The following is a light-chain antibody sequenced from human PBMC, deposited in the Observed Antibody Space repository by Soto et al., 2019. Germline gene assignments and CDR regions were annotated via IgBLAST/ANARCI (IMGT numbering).Light chain of an antibody. J-gene: IGKJ1*01. Sequence: EIVLTQSPATLSLSPGERATLSCRASQSVSRYLAWYQQKCGQAPRLLIYDASNRATGIPARFSGSGSGTDFTLTISSLEPXDFAVYYCQQRSNWPRTFGQGTKVEIK. V-gene: IGKV3-11*01. CDR3: QQRSNWPRT. CDR1: QSVSRY. CDR2: DAS.